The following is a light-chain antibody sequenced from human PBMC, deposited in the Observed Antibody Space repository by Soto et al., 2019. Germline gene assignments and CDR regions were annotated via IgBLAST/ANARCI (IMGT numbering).Light chain of an antibody. J-gene: IGKJ1*01. CDR3: LQDTNYPRT. CDR2: AAS. Sequence: AIQMTQSPSSLSASVGDRVTITCRASQDIRTELGWYQQRPGTAPKLLIYAASTLQGGVPSRFSGSGSGTDFTLTISSLQPEDFATYYCLQDTNYPRTFGQGPKVDIK. CDR1: QDIRTE. V-gene: IGKV1-6*01.